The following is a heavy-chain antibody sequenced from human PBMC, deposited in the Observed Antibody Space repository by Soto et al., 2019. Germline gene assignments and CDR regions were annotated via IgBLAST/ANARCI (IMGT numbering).Heavy chain of an antibody. CDR3: ASSYCSGGSCWVFDF. Sequence: QVQLVESGGGVVQPGRSLRLSCAASGFTFSNYAMHWIRQAPGKGLEWVAVIWYDGSEKYYADSVKGRFTISRDNSENTLCLQMNSLRGDDTAVYYCASSYCSGGSCWVFDFWGQGTHVTVSS. V-gene: IGHV3-33*01. D-gene: IGHD2-15*01. J-gene: IGHJ4*02. CDR2: IWYDGSEK. CDR1: GFTFSNYA.